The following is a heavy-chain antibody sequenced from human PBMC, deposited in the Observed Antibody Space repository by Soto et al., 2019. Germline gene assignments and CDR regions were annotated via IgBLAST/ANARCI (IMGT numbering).Heavy chain of an antibody. CDR1: GGSISSSNW. Sequence: SETLSLTCAVSGGSISSSNWWSWVRQPPGKGLEWIGEIYHSGSTNYNPSLKSRVTISVDKSKNQFSLKLSSVTAADTAVYYCARAGMVRGVIIFFDYWGQGTLVTVSS. CDR2: IYHSGST. CDR3: ARAGMVRGVIIFFDY. V-gene: IGHV4-4*02. J-gene: IGHJ4*02. D-gene: IGHD3-10*01.